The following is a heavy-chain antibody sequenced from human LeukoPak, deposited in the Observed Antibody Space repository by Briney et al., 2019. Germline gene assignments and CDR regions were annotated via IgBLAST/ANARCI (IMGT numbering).Heavy chain of an antibody. Sequence: GASVKVSCKASGYTFTGYYIHWVQQAPGQGLERMGWINPNSGGTNYTQNFQGRVTMTRDTSTSTAYMELSRLRSDDTAVYYCARRLGAGTTLGYWGQGTLVTVSS. V-gene: IGHV1-2*02. D-gene: IGHD1-1*01. CDR3: ARRLGAGTTLGY. CDR2: INPNSGGT. J-gene: IGHJ4*02. CDR1: GYTFTGYY.